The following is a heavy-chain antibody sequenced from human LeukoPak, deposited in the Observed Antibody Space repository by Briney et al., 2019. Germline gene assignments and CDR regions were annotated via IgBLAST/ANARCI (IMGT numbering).Heavy chain of an antibody. CDR1: GFTFSNFW. CDR3: AITRGYSSSCFDY. Sequence: PGGSLRLSCAASGFTFSNFWINWVRQAPGKGPEWVANIKEDGSKKNYVDSVKGRFTISRDNAKNSLYLQMNSLRAEDTAVYYCAITRGYSSSCFDYWGQGTLVTVSS. V-gene: IGHV3-7*01. J-gene: IGHJ4*02. D-gene: IGHD6-13*01. CDR2: IKEDGSKK.